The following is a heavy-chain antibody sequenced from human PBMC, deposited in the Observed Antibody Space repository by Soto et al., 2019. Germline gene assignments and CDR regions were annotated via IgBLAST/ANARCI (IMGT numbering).Heavy chain of an antibody. CDR2: IKMDASEK. CDR1: GFTFGSYW. CDR3: AKDPPRNDVWDNWFDP. V-gene: IGHV3-7*01. Sequence: GGSLRLSCAASGFTFGSYWMSWVRQAPGKGLEWLATIKMDASEKKYVDSVKGRFTMSRDNAKNSLYLQMDSLRAEDTAVYYCAKDPPRNDVWDNWFDPWGQGNLVTVSS. D-gene: IGHD1-1*01. J-gene: IGHJ5*02.